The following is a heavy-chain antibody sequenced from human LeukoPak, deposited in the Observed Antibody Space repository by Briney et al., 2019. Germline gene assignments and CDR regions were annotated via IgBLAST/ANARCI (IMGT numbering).Heavy chain of an antibody. V-gene: IGHV4-59*08. CDR2: MYSGGTT. J-gene: IGHJ6*02. CDR1: DGSINGYY. D-gene: IGHD4-11*01. Sequence: PSETLSLTCTVSDGSINGYYWSWIRQPPGKGLDWIGYMYSGGTTNYSPSLKSRVSISADTSKNQFSLKLSSLTAADTAVYYCARRALMRTAVTRGGSDFYYGMDAWGQGTTVTVSS. CDR3: ARRALMRTAVTRGGSDFYYGMDA.